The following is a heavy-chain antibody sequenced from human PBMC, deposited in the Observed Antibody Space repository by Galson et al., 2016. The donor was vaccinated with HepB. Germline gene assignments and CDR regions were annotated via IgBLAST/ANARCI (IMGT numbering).Heavy chain of an antibody. V-gene: IGHV3-53*01. CDR1: GLAVSSNY. Sequence: SLRLSCAASGLAVSSNYMSWVRQAPGKGLEWVSVIYSGGNTFYTDSVTGRFTISRDNTKNTLYLQMNSLRVEDTAVYYCVRSSSFNWNYDYYFDYWGQGTLVTVSS. CDR3: VRSSSFNWNYDYYFDY. CDR2: IYSGGNT. D-gene: IGHD1-7*01. J-gene: IGHJ4*02.